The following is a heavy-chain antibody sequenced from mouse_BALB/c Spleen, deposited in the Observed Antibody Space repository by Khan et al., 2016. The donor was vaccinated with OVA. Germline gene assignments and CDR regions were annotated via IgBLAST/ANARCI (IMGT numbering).Heavy chain of an antibody. V-gene: IGHV5-4*02. CDR2: ISDGGTYT. D-gene: IGHD2-1*01. CDR1: GFTFSDYY. J-gene: IGHJ3*01. Sequence: EVELVESGGDLVKPGGSLKLSCAASGFTFSDYYMYWVRQTPETRLEWVATISDGGTYTYYPDSVKGRFTISRDDAMNDLYLQMTSLNAEDTAMYYCARGFYGNPFAYWGQGTLVTVSA. CDR3: ARGFYGNPFAY.